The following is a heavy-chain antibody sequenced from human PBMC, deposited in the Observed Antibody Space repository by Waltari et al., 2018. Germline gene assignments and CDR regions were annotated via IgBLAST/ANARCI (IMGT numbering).Heavy chain of an antibody. V-gene: IGHV3-7*01. D-gene: IGHD3-10*01. Sequence: EVLLVESGGGLVQPGGSLRLSCAASGFTFSSYWMSWVRQAPGKGLEWVANIKQDGSEKYYVDSVKGRFTISRDNAKNSLYLQMNSLRAEDTAVYYCARDLVAPGWFREDAFDIWGQGTMVTVSS. CDR1: GFTFSSYW. CDR2: IKQDGSEK. CDR3: ARDLVAPGWFREDAFDI. J-gene: IGHJ3*02.